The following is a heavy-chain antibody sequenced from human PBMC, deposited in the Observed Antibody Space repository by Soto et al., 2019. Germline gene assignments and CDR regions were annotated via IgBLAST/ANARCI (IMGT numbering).Heavy chain of an antibody. CDR3: ARDVGFDYVS. Sequence: EVQLVESGGGLVQPGGSLRISCAVSGFSIASYWMSWVRQAPGKGLEWVATTKEDGSEIYYVDSVRGRFTISRDNAENSLYLQMNSLSAEDTAVYFCARDVGFDYVSWGQGTLVTVSS. CDR1: GFSIASYW. CDR2: TKEDGSEI. J-gene: IGHJ4*02. D-gene: IGHD3-16*01. V-gene: IGHV3-7*01.